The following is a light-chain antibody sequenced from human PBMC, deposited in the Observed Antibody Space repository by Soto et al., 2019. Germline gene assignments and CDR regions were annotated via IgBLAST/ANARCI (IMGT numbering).Light chain of an antibody. CDR1: SSDVGGYNF. Sequence: QSVLTQPPSASGSPGQSVTISCTGTSSDVGGYNFVSWYQQHPGKAPKLMIFEVNKRPSGVPDRFSGSKSGNTASLTVSGLQAEDEADYYCSSYAGTNVVLGGGTQLTVL. V-gene: IGLV2-8*01. J-gene: IGLJ2*01. CDR2: EVN. CDR3: SSYAGTNVV.